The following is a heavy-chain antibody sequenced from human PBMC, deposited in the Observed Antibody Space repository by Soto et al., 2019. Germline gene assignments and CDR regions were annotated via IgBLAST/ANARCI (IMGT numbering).Heavy chain of an antibody. J-gene: IGHJ4*02. CDR2: IHYTGNT. CDR1: GGSISSDDYY. V-gene: IGHV4-30-4*01. CDR3: ARDRSGSDGYYYFDY. Sequence: PSETLSLTCTVSGGSISSDDYYWSWIRQPPGKGLEWIGCIHYTGNTYYNPSLKSRITISVDTSKNQFSLKLSPVTAADTAVYYCARDRSGSDGYYYFDYWGQGTLVTVSS. D-gene: IGHD1-26*01.